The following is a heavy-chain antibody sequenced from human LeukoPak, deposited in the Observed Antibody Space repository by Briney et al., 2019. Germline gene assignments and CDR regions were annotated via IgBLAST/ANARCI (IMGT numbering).Heavy chain of an antibody. CDR3: AKANRYCSSTSCSYGFDY. J-gene: IGHJ4*02. Sequence: GGSLRLSCEGSGFTFSNYWMGWVRQAPGKGLEWVSAISGSGGSTFYADSVKGRFTISRDNSKNTLYLQMNSLRAEDTAVYYCAKANRYCSSTSCSYGFDYWGQGTLVTVSS. CDR1: GFTFSNYW. V-gene: IGHV3-23*01. CDR2: ISGSGGST. D-gene: IGHD2-2*01.